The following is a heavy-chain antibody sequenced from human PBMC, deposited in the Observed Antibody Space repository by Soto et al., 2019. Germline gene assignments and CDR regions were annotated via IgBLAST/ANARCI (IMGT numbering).Heavy chain of an antibody. D-gene: IGHD2-15*01. CDR1: GFAFSSYS. Sequence: GGSLRLSCAASGFAFSSYSMNWVRQAPGKGLEWVSSISSSSSYIYYADSVKGRFTISRDNAKNSLYLQMNSLRAEDTAVYYCARDPLLGGAFDIWGQGTMVTVSS. V-gene: IGHV3-21*01. CDR3: ARDPLLGGAFDI. J-gene: IGHJ3*02. CDR2: ISSSSSYI.